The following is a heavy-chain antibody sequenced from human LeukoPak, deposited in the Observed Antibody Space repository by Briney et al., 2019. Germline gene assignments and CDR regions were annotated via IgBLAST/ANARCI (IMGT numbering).Heavy chain of an antibody. CDR1: GGSISSSSYY. J-gene: IGHJ4*02. V-gene: IGHV4-39*01. CDR3: ASLVGTSTRGYYFDY. CDR2: IYYSGST. Sequence: SSETLSLTCTVSGGSISSSSYYWGWIRQPPGKGLEWIGSIYYSGSTYYNPSLKSRVTISVDTSKNQFSLKLSSVTAADTAVYYCASLVGTSTRGYYFDYWGQGTLVTVSP. D-gene: IGHD2-2*01.